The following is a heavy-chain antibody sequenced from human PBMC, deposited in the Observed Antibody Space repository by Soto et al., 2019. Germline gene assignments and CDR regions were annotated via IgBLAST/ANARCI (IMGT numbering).Heavy chain of an antibody. D-gene: IGHD3-3*01. Sequence: GESLKISCKGSGYSFTSYWIGWVRQMPGKGLEWMGIIYPGDSDTRYSPSFQGQVTISADKSISTAYLQWSSLKASDIAMYYCARRYDFWSGNYYYGMDVWGQGTTVTVSS. CDR3: ARRYDFWSGNYYYGMDV. V-gene: IGHV5-51*01. CDR1: GYSFTSYW. CDR2: IYPGDSDT. J-gene: IGHJ6*02.